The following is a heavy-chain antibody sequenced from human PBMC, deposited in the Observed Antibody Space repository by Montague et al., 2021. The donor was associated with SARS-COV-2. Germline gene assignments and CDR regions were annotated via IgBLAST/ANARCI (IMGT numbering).Heavy chain of an antibody. J-gene: IGHJ6*02. Sequence: SETLSLTCIVSGGSISGHYWSWVRQTPEKGLEWIGYIYYLGTTNYNPSLKTRVTFSVDTSKNQLSLMLTSVTAADTGVYYCARNRGAAVPGLLLGMDIWGQGTTVTVSS. CDR3: ARNRGAAVPGLLLGMDI. D-gene: IGHD6-19*01. CDR2: IYYLGTT. CDR1: GGSISGHY. V-gene: IGHV4-59*11.